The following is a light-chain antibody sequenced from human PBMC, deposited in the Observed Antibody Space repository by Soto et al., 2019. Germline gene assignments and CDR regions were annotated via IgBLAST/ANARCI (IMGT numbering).Light chain of an antibody. CDR2: DAS. CDR1: QSVSSY. Sequence: EIVLTHSPATLSLSPGERATLSCRASQSVSSYLAWYQQKPGQAPRLLIYDASNRATGIPARFSGSGSGTDFTLTISILEPEDFAVYYCQQRYSWPLTFGGGTKVDIK. J-gene: IGKJ4*01. V-gene: IGKV3-11*01. CDR3: QQRYSWPLT.